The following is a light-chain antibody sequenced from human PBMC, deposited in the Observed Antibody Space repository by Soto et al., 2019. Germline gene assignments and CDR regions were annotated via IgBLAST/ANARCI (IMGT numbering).Light chain of an antibody. CDR1: QSVSSN. V-gene: IGKV3-15*01. Sequence: EIVVTQSPATLSVSPGERATLSCRTSQSVSSNLAWYQQKPGQAPRLLIYGASTRATGIPARFSGSGSGTEFTLNISRLQSEDFAVYYCQQYNNWPPLTFGGGTQVEI. J-gene: IGKJ4*02. CDR2: GAS. CDR3: QQYNNWPPLT.